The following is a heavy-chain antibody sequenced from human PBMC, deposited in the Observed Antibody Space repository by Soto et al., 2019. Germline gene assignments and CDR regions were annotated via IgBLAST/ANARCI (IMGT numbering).Heavy chain of an antibody. CDR1: GFTFSSYG. CDR2: IWYDGSNK. D-gene: IGHD4-17*01. Sequence: GGSLRLSCAASGFTFSSYGMHWVRQAPGKGLEWVAVIWYDGSNKYYADSVKGRFTISRDNSKNTLYLQMNSLRAEDTAVYYCARVRGYGDNYYYYYMDVWGKGTTVTVSS. J-gene: IGHJ6*03. CDR3: ARVRGYGDNYYYYYMDV. V-gene: IGHV3-33*01.